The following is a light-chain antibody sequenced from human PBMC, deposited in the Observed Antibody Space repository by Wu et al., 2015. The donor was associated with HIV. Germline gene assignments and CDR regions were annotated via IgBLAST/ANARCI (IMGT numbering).Light chain of an antibody. CDR1: QSVTNN. CDR3: QQYNNWPPSFT. CDR2: GAS. V-gene: IGKV3-15*01. J-gene: IGKJ3*01. Sequence: EVVMTQSPATLSVSLGEIATLSCRASQSVTNNLVAWYQQKPGQAPRLLIYGASTRAAGIPDRFSGSGSGTEFTLTITSLQSEDFAVYYCQQYNNWPPSFTFGPGTKVD.